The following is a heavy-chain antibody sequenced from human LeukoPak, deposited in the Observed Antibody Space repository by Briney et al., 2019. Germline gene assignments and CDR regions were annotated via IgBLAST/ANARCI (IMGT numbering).Heavy chain of an antibody. D-gene: IGHD3-16*01. CDR1: GFTFSSYS. Sequence: GGSLRLSCAASGFTFSSYSMNWVRQAPGKGLERVSYISSSSSTIYYADSVKGRFTISRDNAKNSLYLQMNSLRAEDTAVYYCARDGVRWFDYWGQGTLVTVSS. V-gene: IGHV3-48*01. CDR2: ISSSSSTI. J-gene: IGHJ4*02. CDR3: ARDGVRWFDY.